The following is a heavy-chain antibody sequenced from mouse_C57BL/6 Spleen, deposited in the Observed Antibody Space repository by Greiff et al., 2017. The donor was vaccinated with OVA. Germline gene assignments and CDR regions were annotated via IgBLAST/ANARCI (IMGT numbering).Heavy chain of an antibody. D-gene: IGHD1-1*01. V-gene: IGHV1-52*01. CDR3: ARGDGSCPLYDY. CDR1: GYTFTSYW. CDR2: IDPSDSET. J-gene: IGHJ2*01. Sequence: QVQLQQPGAELVRPGSSVKLSCKASGYTFTSYWMHWVKQRPIQGLEWIGNIDPSDSETHYNQKFKDKATLTVDKSSSTAYMQLSSLTSEDSAVYYCARGDGSCPLYDYWGQGTTLTVSS.